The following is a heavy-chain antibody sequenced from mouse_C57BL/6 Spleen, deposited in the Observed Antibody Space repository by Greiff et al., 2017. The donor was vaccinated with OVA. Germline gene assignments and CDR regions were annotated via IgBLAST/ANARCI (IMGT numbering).Heavy chain of an antibody. CDR2: IYPSDSET. J-gene: IGHJ1*03. D-gene: IGHD2-5*01. CDR3: ARRTTYYSNWYFDV. CDR1: GYTFTSYW. V-gene: IGHV1-61*01. Sequence: QVQLKQPGAELVRPGSSVKLSCKASGYTFTSYWMDWVKQRPGQGLEWIGNIYPSDSETHYNQKFKDKATLTVDKSSSTAYMQLSSLTSEDSAVYYCARRTTYYSNWYFDVWGTGTTVTVSS.